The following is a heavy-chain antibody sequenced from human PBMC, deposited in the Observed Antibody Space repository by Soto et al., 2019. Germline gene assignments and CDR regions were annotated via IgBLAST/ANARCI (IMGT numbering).Heavy chain of an antibody. Sequence: GASVKVSCKASGFTFTSSAMQWVRQARGQRLEWIGWIVVGSGNTNYAQKFQERVTITRDMSTSTAYMELSSLRSEDTAVYYCAAALYEYFSFWSLYPPAFDIWGPGQVVTV. CDR2: IVVGSGNT. CDR3: AAALYEYFSFWSLYPPAFDI. J-gene: IGHJ3*02. D-gene: IGHD3-3*01. CDR1: GFTFTSSA. V-gene: IGHV1-58*02.